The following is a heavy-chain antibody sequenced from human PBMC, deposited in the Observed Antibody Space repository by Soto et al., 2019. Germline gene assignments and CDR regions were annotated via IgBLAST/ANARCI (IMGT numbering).Heavy chain of an antibody. J-gene: IGHJ6*02. D-gene: IGHD2-15*01. CDR1: GFSFGDYV. V-gene: IGHV3-9*01. Sequence: EVPLVESGGDLVQPGRSLRLSCTASGFSFGDYVMHWVRQAPGKGLEWISGISWKSASIGYADSVKGRFTISRDNAKNSLYLQMNSLSAEDTALYHCAKSRGGTANGLDVWGQGTTVTVSS. CDR2: ISWKSASI. CDR3: AKSRGGTANGLDV.